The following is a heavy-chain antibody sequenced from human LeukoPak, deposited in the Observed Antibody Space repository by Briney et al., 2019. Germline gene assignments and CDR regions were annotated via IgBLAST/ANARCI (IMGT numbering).Heavy chain of an antibody. D-gene: IGHD3-22*01. V-gene: IGHV3-23*01. J-gene: IGHJ4*02. CDR1: GFTFSSYA. CDR3: ARDALKVVITPYYFDY. CDR2: ISGSGGST. Sequence: PGGSLRLSCAASGFTFSSYAMSWVRQAPGKGLEWVSAISGSGGSTYYADSVKGRFTISRDNSKNTLYLQMNSLRAEDTAVYYCARDALKVVITPYYFDYWGQGTLVTVSS.